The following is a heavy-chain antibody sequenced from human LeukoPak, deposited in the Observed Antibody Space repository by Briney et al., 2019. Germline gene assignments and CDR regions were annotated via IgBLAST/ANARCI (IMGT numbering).Heavy chain of an antibody. J-gene: IGHJ6*02. CDR3: AKLVTMVRGPGGHLDYYGMDV. Sequence: GGSLRLSCAASGFTFSSYAMSWVRQAPGKGLEWVSAISGSGGSTYYADSVKGRFTISRDNSKNTLYLQMNSLRAEDTAVYYCAKLVTMVRGPGGHLDYYGMDVWGQGTTVTVSS. CDR1: GFTFSSYA. CDR2: ISGSGGST. D-gene: IGHD3-10*01. V-gene: IGHV3-23*01.